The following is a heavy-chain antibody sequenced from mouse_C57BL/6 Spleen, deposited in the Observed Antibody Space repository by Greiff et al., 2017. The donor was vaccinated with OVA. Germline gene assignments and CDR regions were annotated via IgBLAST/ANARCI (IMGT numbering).Heavy chain of an antibody. V-gene: IGHV1-53*01. D-gene: IGHD1-1*01. CDR1: GYTFTSYW. CDR2: INPSNGGT. J-gene: IGHJ1*03. CDR3: ARYGSSYGYFDV. Sequence: QVQLKQSGTELVKPGASVKLSCKASGYTFTSYWMHWVKQRPGQGLEWIGNINPSNGGTNYNEKFKSKATLTVDKSSSTAYMQLSSLTSEDSAVYYCARYGSSYGYFDVWGTGTTVTVSS.